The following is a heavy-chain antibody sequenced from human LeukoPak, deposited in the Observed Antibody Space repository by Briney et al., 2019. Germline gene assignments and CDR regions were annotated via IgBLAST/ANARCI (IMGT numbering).Heavy chain of an antibody. D-gene: IGHD1-26*01. Sequence: SETLSLTCTFSGGSRSSYYWSWIRQPPGKGLEWIGYIHYSGSTNYNPSLRSRATISLDTSKNQVSLKLSSVTAADTALYYCARRASGSYPDYFDFWGQGTLVTVSS. CDR1: GGSRSSYY. CDR3: ARRASGSYPDYFDF. V-gene: IGHV4-59*08. J-gene: IGHJ4*02. CDR2: IHYSGST.